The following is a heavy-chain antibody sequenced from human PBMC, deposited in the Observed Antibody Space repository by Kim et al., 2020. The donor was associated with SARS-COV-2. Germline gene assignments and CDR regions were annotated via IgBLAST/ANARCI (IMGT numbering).Heavy chain of an antibody. D-gene: IGHD6-13*01. Sequence: GGSLRLSCAASGFTVSSNYMSWVRQAPGKGLEWVSVIYSGGSTYYADSVKGRFTISRDNSKNTLYLQMNSLRAEDTAVYYCARVAAAGTRYYYYYYMDVWGKGATVTVSS. J-gene: IGHJ6*03. V-gene: IGHV3-66*01. CDR2: IYSGGST. CDR1: GFTVSSNY. CDR3: ARVAAAGTRYYYYYYMDV.